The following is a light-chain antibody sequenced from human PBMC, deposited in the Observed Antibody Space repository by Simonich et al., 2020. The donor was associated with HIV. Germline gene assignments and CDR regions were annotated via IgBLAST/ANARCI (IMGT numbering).Light chain of an antibody. Sequence: EIVLTPYPGTLSLSPGERATLSCRSSLIVDSSFLSWYQQKPGLAPRRLMSGASSRATGIPDRFSGSGSGTDFTLTISRLEPEDFAVYYCQQRSNWPQTFGQGTKVEIK. CDR1: LIVDSSF. CDR3: QQRSNWPQT. J-gene: IGKJ1*01. V-gene: IGKV3D-20*02. CDR2: GAS.